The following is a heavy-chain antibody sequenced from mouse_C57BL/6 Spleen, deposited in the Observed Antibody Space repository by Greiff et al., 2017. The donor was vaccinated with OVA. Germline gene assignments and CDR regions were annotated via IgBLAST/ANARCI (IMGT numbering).Heavy chain of an antibody. CDR3: ASYDRFAY. CDR2: INPGSGNT. CDR1: GYTFTDYY. J-gene: IGHJ3*01. V-gene: IGHV1-76*01. D-gene: IGHD2-3*01. Sequence: VQLQQSGAELVRPGASVKLSCKASGYTFTDYYINWVKQRPGQGLEWIARINPGSGNTYYNEKFKGKATLTAEKSSSTAYMQLSSLTSEDSAVYFCASYDRFAYWGQGTLVTVSA.